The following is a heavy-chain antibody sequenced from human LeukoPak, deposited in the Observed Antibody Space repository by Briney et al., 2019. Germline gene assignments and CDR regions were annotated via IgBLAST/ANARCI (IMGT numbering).Heavy chain of an antibody. D-gene: IGHD2-8*02. J-gene: IGHJ4*02. Sequence: RASVKVSCKASGYTFTSYYMHWVRQAPGQGLEWMGLINPSGTNTNYAQKFRGRVTMTRDTSTSTVYMDLSSLRSEDTAMYFCAREESGGYFDYWGQGTLVTVSS. V-gene: IGHV1-46*01. CDR2: INPSGTNT. CDR1: GYTFTSYY. CDR3: AREESGGYFDY.